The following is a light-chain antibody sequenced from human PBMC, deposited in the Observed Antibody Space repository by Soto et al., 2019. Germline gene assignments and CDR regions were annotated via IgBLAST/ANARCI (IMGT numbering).Light chain of an antibody. CDR3: QHYGTSPPTYT. Sequence: EVVLTQSPGTLSLSPGERATLSCRASQSVSTTYLAWYQQKPGQAPRLLIYGTSSRATGIPDRFSGSGSGTDFTLTISRLEPEDFALYYCQHYGTSPPTYTFGQGTKLEI. CDR2: GTS. CDR1: QSVSTTY. V-gene: IGKV3-20*01. J-gene: IGKJ2*01.